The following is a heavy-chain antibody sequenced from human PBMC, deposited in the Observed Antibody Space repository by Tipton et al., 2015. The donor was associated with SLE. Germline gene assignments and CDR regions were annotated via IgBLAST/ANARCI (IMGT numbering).Heavy chain of an antibody. D-gene: IGHD4-17*01. CDR1: GFTVSSNY. CDR3: ARSDYGDWYFAL. CDR2: IYHSGNT. Sequence: LRLSCAASGFTVSSNYMSWVRQAPGKGLEWIGGIYHSGNTYYKPSLKSRVTMSVDTSKNQFSLKLSSVTAADTAVYHCARSDYGDWYFALWGRGTLVTVSS. V-gene: IGHV4-38-2*01. J-gene: IGHJ2*01.